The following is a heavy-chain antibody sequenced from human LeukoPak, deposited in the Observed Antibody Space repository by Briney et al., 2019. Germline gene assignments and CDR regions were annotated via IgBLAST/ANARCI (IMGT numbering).Heavy chain of an antibody. D-gene: IGHD2-2*01. CDR2: ISSSSSYI. Sequence: PGGSLRLSCAASGLTFSSYSMNWVRQASGKGLEWVSSISSSSSYIYYADSVKGRFTISRDNAKNSLYLQMNSLRAEDTAVYYCARDCSSTSCYFIWGQGTLVTVSS. V-gene: IGHV3-21*01. CDR1: GLTFSSYS. CDR3: ARDCSSTSCYFI. J-gene: IGHJ4*02.